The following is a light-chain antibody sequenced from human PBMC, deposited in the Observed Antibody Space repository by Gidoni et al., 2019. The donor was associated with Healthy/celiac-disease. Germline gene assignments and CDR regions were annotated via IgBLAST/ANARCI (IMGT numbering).Light chain of an antibody. CDR1: QSVSSN. J-gene: IGKJ2*01. CDR2: GVF. CDR3: QQYNDWPYT. Sequence: EIVMTQSPVTLSVSPGERATLSCRASQSVSSNLAWYQQKPGQAPRLLMYGVFTRATGIPARFSGSGSGTEFTLSISSLQSEDFAVYYCQQYNDWPYTFGQGTKLEIK. V-gene: IGKV3-15*01.